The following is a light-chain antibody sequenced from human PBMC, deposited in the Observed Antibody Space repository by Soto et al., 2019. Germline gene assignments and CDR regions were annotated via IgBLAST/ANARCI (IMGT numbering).Light chain of an antibody. CDR3: QHRMNWPLT. J-gene: IGKJ5*01. CDR2: DAS. CDR1: QTVSSY. Sequence: IVLTLSPVSLSLRHRQGATLSCRASQTVSSYLLWYQQKPGQAPRLLIYDASKRASGTPARFSGSGSETDFTLTISSLEPEDFAIYYCQHRMNWPLTFGQGTRLENK. V-gene: IGKV3-11*01.